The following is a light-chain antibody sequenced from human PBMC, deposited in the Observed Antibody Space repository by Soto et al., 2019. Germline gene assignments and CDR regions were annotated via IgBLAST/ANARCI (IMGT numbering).Light chain of an antibody. V-gene: IGKV4-1*01. Sequence: DIVMTQSPDSLAVSLGERATINCKSSQSVLYSSNNKNYLAWYQLKPGQPPKLVIYWASTRESGVPDRFSGSGSGTDFTLTISSLQAEDVAVYYCQQYYAIPLTFGGGTKVDI. CDR2: WAS. CDR3: QQYYAIPLT. CDR1: QSVLYSSNNKNY. J-gene: IGKJ4*01.